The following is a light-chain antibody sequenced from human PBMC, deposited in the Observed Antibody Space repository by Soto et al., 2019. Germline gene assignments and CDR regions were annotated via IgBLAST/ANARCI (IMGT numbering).Light chain of an antibody. V-gene: IGKV3-20*01. J-gene: IGKJ1*01. CDR1: QSVSDEF. CDR3: QQFGSAPEGT. Sequence: DIVMTQSPGTLSSSPGERATLSCRASQSVSDEFLAWYQQKPGQAPRLVISGASTRATGIPDRFRGSGSGTDFTLTISRLEPEDFAVYYCQQFGSAPEGTFGQGTKVEI. CDR2: GAS.